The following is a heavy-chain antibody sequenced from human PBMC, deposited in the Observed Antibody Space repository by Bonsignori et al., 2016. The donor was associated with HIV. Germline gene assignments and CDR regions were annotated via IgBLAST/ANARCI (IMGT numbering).Heavy chain of an antibody. V-gene: IGHV3-7*03. Sequence: GESLKISCAASGFTFSSYWMSWVRQAPGKGLEWVANIKQDGSEKYYVDSVKGRFTISRDNAKNSLYLQMNSLRAEDTAVYYCARGETYYDFWSGYSSYYFDYWGQGTLVTVSS. D-gene: IGHD3-3*01. J-gene: IGHJ4*02. CDR2: IKQDGSEK. CDR3: ARGETYYDFWSGYSSYYFDY. CDR1: GFTFSSYW.